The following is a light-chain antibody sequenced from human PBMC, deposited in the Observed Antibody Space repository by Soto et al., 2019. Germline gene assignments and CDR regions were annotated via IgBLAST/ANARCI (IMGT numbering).Light chain of an antibody. J-gene: IGKJ2*01. CDR2: AAS. Sequence: DIQMTQSPSSLSASVGDRVTITCRASQSISSHLNWYQQKPGKAPNLLIYAASSLQSRVPSRFSGSGSGTDFTLTISSLQPEGVATYYCQQSYSTPLYTFGQGTKLEIK. CDR1: QSISSH. CDR3: QQSYSTPLYT. V-gene: IGKV1-39*01.